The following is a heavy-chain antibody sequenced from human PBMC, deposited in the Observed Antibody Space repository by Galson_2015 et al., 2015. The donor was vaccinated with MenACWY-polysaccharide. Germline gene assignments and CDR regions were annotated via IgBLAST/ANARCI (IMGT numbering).Heavy chain of an antibody. Sequence: SLRLSCAASGFTVSSNYMSWVRQAPGKGLEWVSVIYSGGSTYYADSVKGRFTISRHNSKNTLYLQMNSLRAEDTAVYYCARGRGYCSSTSCYRYYYYGMDVWGQGTTVTVSS. CDR3: ARGRGYCSSTSCYRYYYYGMDV. V-gene: IGHV3-53*04. D-gene: IGHD2-2*01. CDR1: GFTVSSNY. J-gene: IGHJ6*02. CDR2: IYSGGST.